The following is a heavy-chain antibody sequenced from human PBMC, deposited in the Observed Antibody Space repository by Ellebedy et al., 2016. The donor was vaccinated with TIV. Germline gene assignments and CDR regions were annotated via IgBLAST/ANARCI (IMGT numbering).Heavy chain of an antibody. CDR1: GDSISSADYF. V-gene: IGHV4-30-4*01. CDR3: ARETGTDNDY. CDR2: IYYSGTT. Sequence: LRLSCTVSGDSISSADYFWSWIRQSPGKGLEWIGYIYYSGTTQYNPSLKSRLTISIDTSQSQFSLRLSSVTAADTAVYYCARETGTDNDYWGQGTLVTVSS. D-gene: IGHD1-1*01. J-gene: IGHJ4*02.